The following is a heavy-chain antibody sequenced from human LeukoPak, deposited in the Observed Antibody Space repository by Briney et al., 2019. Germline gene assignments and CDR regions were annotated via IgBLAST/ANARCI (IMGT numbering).Heavy chain of an antibody. CDR2: ISSSSYI. CDR1: GFTFSSYS. Sequence: GGSLRLSCAASGFTFSSYSMNWVRQAPGKGLEWVSSISSSSYIYYADSVKGRFTISRDNAKNSLYLQMNSLRAEDTAVYYCARDPGFPSQLLLYPVLYFDYWGQGTLVTVSS. D-gene: IGHD2-2*02. V-gene: IGHV3-21*01. CDR3: ARDPGFPSQLLLYPVLYFDY. J-gene: IGHJ4*02.